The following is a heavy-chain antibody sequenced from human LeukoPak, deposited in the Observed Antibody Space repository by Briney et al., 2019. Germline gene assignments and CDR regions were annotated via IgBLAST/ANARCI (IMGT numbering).Heavy chain of an antibody. CDR2: ISDSGAST. Sequence: GGSLRLSCAASGFAFSNYAMSWVRQAPGKGLEWVSPISDSGASTYYADSVKGRFTISRDNSKNTLYLQMNSLRVEDSAVYYCAKGGRGYSYGSLDYWGQGTLVTVSS. V-gene: IGHV3-23*01. J-gene: IGHJ4*02. CDR3: AKGGRGYSYGSLDY. D-gene: IGHD5-18*01. CDR1: GFAFSNYA.